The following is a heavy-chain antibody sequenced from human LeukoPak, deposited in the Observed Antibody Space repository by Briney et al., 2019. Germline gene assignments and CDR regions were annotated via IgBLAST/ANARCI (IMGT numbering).Heavy chain of an antibody. Sequence: EASVRVSCKASGYTFTSYGISWVRQAPGQGLEWMGWISAYNGNTNYAQKLQGSVTMTTDTSTSTAYMELRSLRSDDTAVYYCARYTSWWFDPWGQGTLVTVSS. CDR3: ARYTSWWFDP. D-gene: IGHD1-1*01. J-gene: IGHJ5*02. V-gene: IGHV1-18*01. CDR1: GYTFTSYG. CDR2: ISAYNGNT.